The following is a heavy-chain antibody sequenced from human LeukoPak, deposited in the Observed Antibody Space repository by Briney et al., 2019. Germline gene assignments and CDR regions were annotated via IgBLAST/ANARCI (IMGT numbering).Heavy chain of an antibody. D-gene: IGHD2-15*01. CDR3: ARVGMVVATFDY. CDR1: GFTFSSYG. J-gene: IGHJ4*02. CDR2: ISYDGSNK. V-gene: IGHV3-30*03. Sequence: GGSLRLSCAASGFTFSSYGMHWVRQAPGKGLEWVAVISYDGSNKYYADSVKGRFTISRDNARNSLYLQMNSLRAEDTAVYFCARVGMVVATFDYWGQGTLVTVSS.